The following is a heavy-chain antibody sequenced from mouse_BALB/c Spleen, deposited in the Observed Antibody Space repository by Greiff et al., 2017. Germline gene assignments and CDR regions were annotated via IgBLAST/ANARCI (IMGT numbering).Heavy chain of an antibody. CDR3: TRNHYGREGLDY. V-gene: IGHV1-5*01. D-gene: IGHD1-1*01. Sequence: EVQLQQSGTVLARPGASVKMSCKASGYSFTSYWMHWVKQRPGQGLEWIGAIYPGNSDTSYNQKFKGKAKLTAVTSASTAYMELISLTNEDSAVYYSTRNHYGREGLDYWGQGTSVTVSS. CDR2: IYPGNSDT. CDR1: GYSFTSYW. J-gene: IGHJ4*01.